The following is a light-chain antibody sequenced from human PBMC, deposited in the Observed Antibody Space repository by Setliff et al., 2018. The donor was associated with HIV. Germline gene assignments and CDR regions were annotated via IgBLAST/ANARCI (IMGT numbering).Light chain of an antibody. CDR3: SSYTGSGTFV. V-gene: IGLV2-14*03. CDR2: DVS. Sequence: QSALTQPASVSGSPGQSITISCTGTSNDVGGYNYVAWYQEHPGKAPKLMIYDVSNRPSGVSNRCSGSKSGSTASLTISGLLAEDESDYYCSSYTGSGTFVFGGGTKVTVL. J-gene: IGLJ1*01. CDR1: SNDVGGYNY.